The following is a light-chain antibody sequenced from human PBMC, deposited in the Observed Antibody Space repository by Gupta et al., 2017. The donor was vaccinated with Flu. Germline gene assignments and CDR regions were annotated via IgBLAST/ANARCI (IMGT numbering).Light chain of an antibody. J-gene: IGLJ3*02. CDR3: AAWDDRLNGWV. V-gene: IGLV1-44*01. Sequence: QSVLTQPPSASGTPGPRVTISCSGSSSNIGSNTVNWYQQLPGTAPKLLIYSNNQRPSGGPDRFSGSKSGTSASLAISGLQSEDEADYYCAAWDDRLNGWVFGGGTKLTVL. CDR2: SNN. CDR1: SSNIGSNT.